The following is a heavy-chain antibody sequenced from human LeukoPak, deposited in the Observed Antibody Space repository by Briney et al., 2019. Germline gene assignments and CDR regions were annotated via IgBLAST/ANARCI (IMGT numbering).Heavy chain of an antibody. J-gene: IGHJ4*02. CDR3: ARAGSVAASPIDY. CDR2: ISHIDST. V-gene: IGHV4-59*01. D-gene: IGHD2-15*01. Sequence: SETLSLTCTVSGGSITTNYWSWIRQPPGKGLEWIGYISHIDSTNDNPSLKGRATISKDTSKNQFSLKVTSVTPADAAVYYCARAGSVAASPIDYWGQGILVIISS. CDR1: GGSITTNY.